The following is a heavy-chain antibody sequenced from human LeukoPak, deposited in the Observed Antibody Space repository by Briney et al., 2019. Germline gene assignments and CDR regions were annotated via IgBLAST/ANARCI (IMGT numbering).Heavy chain of an antibody. CDR3: AREISGYSSSWYGDDAFDI. D-gene: IGHD6-13*01. CDR2: IKQDGSEK. J-gene: IGHJ3*02. Sequence: PGGSLRLSCAASGFTFSRYAMHWVRQAPGKGLEWVANIKQDGSEKYYVDSVKGRFTISRDNAKNSLYLQMNSLRAEDTAVYYCAREISGYSSSWYGDDAFDIWGQGTMVTVSS. CDR1: GFTFSRYA. V-gene: IGHV3-7*01.